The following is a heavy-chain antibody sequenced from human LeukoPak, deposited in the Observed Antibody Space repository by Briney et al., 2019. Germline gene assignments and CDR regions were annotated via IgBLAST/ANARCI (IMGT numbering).Heavy chain of an antibody. CDR2: ISGSGTST. V-gene: IGHV3-23*01. CDR1: GFTFSSYA. CDR3: AKDITMVRALYYFDY. D-gene: IGHD3-10*01. Sequence: GGSLRLSCAASGFTFSSYAMSWVRQAPGKGLEWVSAISGSGTSTYNADSVKGRFTISRDNSKNTLYLQMNSLRVEDTAVYYCAKDITMVRALYYFDYWSQGTLVTVSS. J-gene: IGHJ4*02.